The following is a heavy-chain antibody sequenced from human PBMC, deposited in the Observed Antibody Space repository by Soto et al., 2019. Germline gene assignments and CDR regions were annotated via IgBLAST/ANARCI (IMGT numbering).Heavy chain of an antibody. Sequence: QVQLVQSGAEVRKPGASVKLSCQTSGYPFTSYHMHWVRQAPGQGLEWMGVINPSEGRTRYSQKFQDRDTMTRDTSTSTVYMELSSLRSEDTATYFCARGREYSFGYNWFDPWGQGTLLTVSS. J-gene: IGHJ5*02. CDR1: GYPFTSYH. D-gene: IGHD4-4*01. CDR2: INPSEGRT. CDR3: ARGREYSFGYNWFDP. V-gene: IGHV1-46*01.